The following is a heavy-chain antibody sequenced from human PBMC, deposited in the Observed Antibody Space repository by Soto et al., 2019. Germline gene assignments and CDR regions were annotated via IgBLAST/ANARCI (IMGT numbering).Heavy chain of an antibody. CDR3: ARDRRDFWSGYQNNWFDP. J-gene: IGHJ5*02. CDR1: GGTFSSYA. Sequence: QVQLVQSGAEVKKPGSSVKVSCKASGGTFSSYAISWVRQAPGQELEWMGGIIPIFGTANYAQKFQGRVTITADESTSTAYMELSSLRSEDTAVYYCARDRRDFWSGYQNNWFDPWGQGTLVTVSS. D-gene: IGHD3-3*01. V-gene: IGHV1-69*01. CDR2: IIPIFGTA.